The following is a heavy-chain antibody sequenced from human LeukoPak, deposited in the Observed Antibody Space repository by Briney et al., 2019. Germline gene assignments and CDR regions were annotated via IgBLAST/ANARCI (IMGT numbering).Heavy chain of an antibody. V-gene: IGHV4-34*01. CDR1: GGSFSGYY. CDR2: INHSGST. J-gene: IGHJ6*02. D-gene: IGHD1-1*01. CDR3: ASVVRKYKYYYYYGMDV. Sequence: ASETLSLTCAVYGGSFSGYYWSWNRQPPGKGLEWIGEINHSGSTNYNPSLKSRVTISVDTSKNQFSLKLSSVTAADTAVYYCASVVRKYKYYYYYGMDVWGQGTTVTVSS.